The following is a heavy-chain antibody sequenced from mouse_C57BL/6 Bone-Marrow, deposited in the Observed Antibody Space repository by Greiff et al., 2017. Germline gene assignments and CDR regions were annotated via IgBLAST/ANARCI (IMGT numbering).Heavy chain of an antibody. CDR3: AMGITTVVAPFAY. V-gene: IGHV1-74*01. D-gene: IGHD1-1*01. J-gene: IGHJ3*01. CDR2: IHPSDSDT. Sequence: QVQLQQPGAELVKPGASVKVSCKASGYTFTSYWMHWVKQRPGQGLEWIGRIHPSDSDTNYNQKFKGKATLTVDKSSRTAYMQLSSLTSEDSAVYYCAMGITTVVAPFAYWGQGTLGTVSA. CDR1: GYTFTSYW.